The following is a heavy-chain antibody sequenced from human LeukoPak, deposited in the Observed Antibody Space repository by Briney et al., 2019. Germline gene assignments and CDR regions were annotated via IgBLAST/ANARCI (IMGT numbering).Heavy chain of an antibody. CDR3: AREGVGIKDLDY. CDR2: IEKTGSYV. Sequence: GGSLRLSCAASGFTFSLYNMNRVRQAPGKGLEWVSSIEKTGSYVYHVDSVRGRFTISRDNAKNSLYLQMNSLRAEDTAVYYCAREGVGIKDLDYWGQGTLVTVSS. D-gene: IGHD1-26*01. V-gene: IGHV3-21*01. J-gene: IGHJ4*02. CDR1: GFTFSLYN.